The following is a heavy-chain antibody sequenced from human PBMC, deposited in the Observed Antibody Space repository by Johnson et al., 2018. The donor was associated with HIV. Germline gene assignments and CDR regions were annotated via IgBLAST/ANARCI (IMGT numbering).Heavy chain of an antibody. Sequence: VQLVESGGGVVRPGGSLRLSCAASGFNFDDYGMTWVRQAPGKGLEWVSGINWNGGSTGYADSVQGRFTISRDNAKNSLYLQLNSLRVEDTALYYCARGFSSGYNDAFDIWGQGTVVTVSS. V-gene: IGHV3-20*04. CDR3: ARGFSSGYNDAFDI. CDR1: GFNFDDYG. D-gene: IGHD3-22*01. CDR2: INWNGGST. J-gene: IGHJ3*02.